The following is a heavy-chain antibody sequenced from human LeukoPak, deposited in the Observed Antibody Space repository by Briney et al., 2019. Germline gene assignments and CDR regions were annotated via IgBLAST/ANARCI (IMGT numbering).Heavy chain of an antibody. CDR3: AREEQWLSWFDP. Sequence: ASVKVSCKASGGTFSSYAISWVRQAPGQGLEWMGGIIPIFGTANYAQMFQGRVTITADESTSTACMELSSLRSEDTAVYYCAREEQWLSWFDPWGQGTLVTVSS. J-gene: IGHJ5*02. D-gene: IGHD6-19*01. CDR2: IIPIFGTA. V-gene: IGHV1-69*13. CDR1: GGTFSSYA.